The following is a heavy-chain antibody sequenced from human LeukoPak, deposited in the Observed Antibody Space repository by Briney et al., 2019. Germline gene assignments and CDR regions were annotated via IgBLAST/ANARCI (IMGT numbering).Heavy chain of an antibody. D-gene: IGHD3-3*01. V-gene: IGHV1-69*13. J-gene: IGHJ3*02. CDR3: ARSRITIFGVGVDAFDI. Sequence: GASVKVSCKASGGTFSSYAISWVRQAPGQGLEWMGGIIPIFGTANYAQKFQGRVTITADESTSTAYMELSSLRSEDTAVYYCARSRITIFGVGVDAFDIWGQGTMVTVSS. CDR2: IIPIFGTA. CDR1: GGTFSSYA.